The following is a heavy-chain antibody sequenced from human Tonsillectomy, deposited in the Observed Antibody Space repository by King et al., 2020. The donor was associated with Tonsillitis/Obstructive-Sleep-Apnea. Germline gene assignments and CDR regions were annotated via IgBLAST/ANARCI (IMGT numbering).Heavy chain of an antibody. V-gene: IGHV3-11*06. CDR2: ISHSSSYT. CDR3: VRDKALRGIGIGMDV. D-gene: IGHD1-26*01. Sequence: HVQLVESGGGLVKPGGSLRVSCAASGFTFSDCYMSWIRQAPGKGLEWGSYISHSSSYTNYADSVKGRFTISRDNAKNSLYLQMNSLRAEDTAVYYCVRDKALRGIGIGMDVWGQGTTVTVSS. J-gene: IGHJ6*02. CDR1: GFTFSDCY.